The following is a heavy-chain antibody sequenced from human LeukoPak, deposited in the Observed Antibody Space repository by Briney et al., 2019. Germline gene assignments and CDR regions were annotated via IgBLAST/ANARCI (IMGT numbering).Heavy chain of an antibody. Sequence: GGSLRLSCAASGFTFSNYGMHWVRQAPGKGLEWVAVIWYDGSNKYYADSVKGRFPISRDNSKNTLYLQMNSLRAEDTAVYYCARDRTPSTVTTSLDAFDIWGQGTMVIVSS. V-gene: IGHV3-33*01. J-gene: IGHJ3*02. D-gene: IGHD4-17*01. CDR1: GFTFSNYG. CDR3: ARDRTPSTVTTSLDAFDI. CDR2: IWYDGSNK.